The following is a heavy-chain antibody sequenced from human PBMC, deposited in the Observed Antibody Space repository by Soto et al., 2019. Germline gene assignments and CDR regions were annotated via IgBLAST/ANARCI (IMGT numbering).Heavy chain of an antibody. Sequence: QVQLVESGGGVVQPGRSLRLSCAASGFTFSSYGMHWVRQAPGKGLEWVAVISYDGSNKYYVDSVKGRFTISRDNSKNTLYLQMNSLRAEDTAVYYCAKDTSSATAGTADFDYWGQGTLVTVSS. CDR3: AKDTSSATAGTADFDY. CDR1: GFTFSSYG. V-gene: IGHV3-30*18. J-gene: IGHJ4*02. D-gene: IGHD6-13*01. CDR2: ISYDGSNK.